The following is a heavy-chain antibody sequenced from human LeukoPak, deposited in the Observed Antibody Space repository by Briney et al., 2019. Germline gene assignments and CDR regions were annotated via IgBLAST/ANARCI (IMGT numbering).Heavy chain of an antibody. CDR2: INHSGST. J-gene: IGHJ4*02. CDR1: GGSFSGYY. CDR3: ARLGVMITFGGVIVTGGFDY. V-gene: IGHV4-34*01. Sequence: PSETLSLTCAVYGGSFSGYYWSWIRQPPGKGLEWIGEINHSGSTNYNPSLKSRVTISVDTSKNQFSLKLSSVTAADTAVYYCARLGVMITFGGVIVTGGFDYWGQGTLVTVSS. D-gene: IGHD3-16*02.